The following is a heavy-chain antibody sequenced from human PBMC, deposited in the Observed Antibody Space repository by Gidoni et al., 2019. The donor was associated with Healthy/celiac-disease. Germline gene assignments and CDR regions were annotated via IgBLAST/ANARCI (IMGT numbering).Heavy chain of an antibody. J-gene: IGHJ4*02. CDR3: AKDSLTPTAAGGYFDY. CDR2: ISGSGGST. Sequence: EVQLLESGGGLVQPGGSLRLSCAASGFTFSSYAMSWVRQAPGKGLEWVSAISGSGGSTYYADSVKGRFTISRDNSKNTLYLQMNSLRAEDTAVYYCAKDSLTPTAAGGYFDYWGQGTLVTVSS. V-gene: IGHV3-23*01. D-gene: IGHD4-17*01. CDR1: GFTFSSYA.